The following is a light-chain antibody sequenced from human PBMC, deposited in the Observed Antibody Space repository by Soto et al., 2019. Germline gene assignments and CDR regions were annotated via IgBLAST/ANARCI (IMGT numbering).Light chain of an antibody. CDR3: HQRINWPTT. Sequence: EIVLTQSPATLSFPPGKRATLPCRAGQGVANNLPWYQQKPGQAPRLLISGASNRATGIPARFSGSGSGTDFTLTISSLEPEDFAIYYCHQRINWPTTFGQGTRLEIK. CDR1: QGVANN. CDR2: GAS. J-gene: IGKJ5*01. V-gene: IGKV3-11*01.